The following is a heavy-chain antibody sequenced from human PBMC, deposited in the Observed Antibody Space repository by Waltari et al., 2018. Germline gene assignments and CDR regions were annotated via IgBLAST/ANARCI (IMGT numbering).Heavy chain of an antibody. J-gene: IGHJ5*02. CDR2: MSGSGGSP. V-gene: IGHV3-23*01. Sequence: EVQLLESGGGLVQPGGSLRLSCAASGFTFSSYAMSWVRQAPGEGLEWVSTMSGSGGSPYYADSVKGRFTISRDNSKNTLYLQMNSLRAEDTAVYYCAKSPRVVVIAADKYNWFDPWGQGTLVTVSS. CDR1: GFTFSSYA. CDR3: AKSPRVVVIAADKYNWFDP. D-gene: IGHD2-21*01.